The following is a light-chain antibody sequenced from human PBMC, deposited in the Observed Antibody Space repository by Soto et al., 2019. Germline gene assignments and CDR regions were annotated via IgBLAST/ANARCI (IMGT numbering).Light chain of an antibody. CDR1: QSVSSNY. Sequence: EIVLTQSPGTLSLSPGEIATVSCRSSQSVSSNYLAWYQQKPDQAPSIVIYDVSGRATGIPDRFSGSGSGTDFTLTISRLEPEDFAVYYCQQYGSSPTFGQGTKVEIK. CDR3: QQYGSSPT. V-gene: IGKV3-20*01. J-gene: IGKJ1*01. CDR2: DVS.